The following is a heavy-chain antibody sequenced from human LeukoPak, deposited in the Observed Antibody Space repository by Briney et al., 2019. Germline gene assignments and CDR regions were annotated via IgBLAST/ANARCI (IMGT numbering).Heavy chain of an antibody. CDR1: GGSISSGGYY. V-gene: IGHV4-31*03. CDR2: IYYSGST. D-gene: IGHD4-23*01. CDR3: ARDIYGGNSIDY. J-gene: IGHJ4*02. Sequence: SETLSLTCTVSGGSISSGGYYWSWIRQHPGKGLEWIGYIYYSGSTYYNPSLKSRVTISVDTSKNQFSLKLSSVTAADTAVYYCARDIYGGNSIDYWGQGTLVTVSS.